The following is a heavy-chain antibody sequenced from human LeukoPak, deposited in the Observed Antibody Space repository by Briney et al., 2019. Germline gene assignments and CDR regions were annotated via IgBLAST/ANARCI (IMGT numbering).Heavy chain of an antibody. V-gene: IGHV3-74*03. CDR1: GFTFTSYV. J-gene: IGHJ2*01. CDR3: GRDLNLNFFDV. CDR2: ISHDGTVT. D-gene: IGHD3-9*01. Sequence: GGSLRLSCAASGFTFTSYVIHWVRHAPGKGLMWVSRISHDGTVTSYADSVKGRFTISRDNAKNTLYLQMNGLRDEDTAVYYCGRDLNLNFFDVWGRGTLVTVSS.